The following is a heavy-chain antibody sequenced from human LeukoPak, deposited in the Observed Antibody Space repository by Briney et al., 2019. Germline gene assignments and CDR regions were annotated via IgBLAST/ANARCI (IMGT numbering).Heavy chain of an antibody. V-gene: IGHV3-48*04. J-gene: IGHJ6*02. Sequence: PGGSLRLSCATSGFTFSSFSINWVRQAPGKGLEWVSYISSSGSTIYYADSVKGRFTISRDNAKNSLYLQMNSLRAEDTAVYYCARTAPRTYYGMDVWGQGTTVTVSS. D-gene: IGHD5-18*01. CDR1: GFTFSSFS. CDR3: ARTAPRTYYGMDV. CDR2: ISSSGSTI.